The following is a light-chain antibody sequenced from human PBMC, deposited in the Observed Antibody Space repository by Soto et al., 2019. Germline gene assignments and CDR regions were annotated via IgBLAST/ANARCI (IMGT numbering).Light chain of an antibody. CDR2: KAS. CDR3: QHYKSFPYT. CDR1: QSISTW. Sequence: DIQMTQSPSTLSASVGDRVTITCRASQSISTWLAWYQQEPGKAPKVLIYKASSLESGVPSRFRGRGSGTEFTLTISSLQPDDFGPYYWQHYKSFPYTFGQGNKLEI. J-gene: IGKJ2*01. V-gene: IGKV1-5*03.